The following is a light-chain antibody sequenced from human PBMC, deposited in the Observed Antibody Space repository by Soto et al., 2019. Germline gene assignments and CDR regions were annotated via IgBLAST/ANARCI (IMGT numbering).Light chain of an antibody. CDR2: AAS. CDR1: QSISSS. V-gene: IGKV1-39*01. J-gene: IGKJ5*01. CDR3: QQNYSPPIT. Sequence: DIQMTQSPSALSASVGDRVTITCRASQSISSSLNWYQQKPGKAPKLLIYAASNLQSGVPSRFSGSGSGTDFTLTISRLQPEDFATYYCQQNYSPPITFGQGTRLEIK.